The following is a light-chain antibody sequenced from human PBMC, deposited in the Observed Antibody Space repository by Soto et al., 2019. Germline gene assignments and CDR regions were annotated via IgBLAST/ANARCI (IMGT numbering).Light chain of an antibody. CDR3: QQRSSKPWT. Sequence: EMLMTQSPKSLSASIGETVTILCRASQTVSSNLHWYQQKPGKAPRLLIYAASNLDTGVPARFSGSGSGTDFTLTISSLQPEDFATYYCQQRSSKPWTFGRGTKVDIK. J-gene: IGKJ1*01. V-gene: IGKV1-39*01. CDR1: QTVSSN. CDR2: AAS.